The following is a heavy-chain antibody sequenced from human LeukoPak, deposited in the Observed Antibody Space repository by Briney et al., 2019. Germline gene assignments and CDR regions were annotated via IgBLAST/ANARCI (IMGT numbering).Heavy chain of an antibody. V-gene: IGHV3-33*06. CDR3: AKDGSRGRGELGDY. J-gene: IGHJ4*02. Sequence: PGGSLRLSCAASGFTFSIYGMHWVRQAPGKGLEWVAVIWHGGSYKYYADSVKGRLTISRDNSKNTLYLEMNSLRAEDTAVYYCAKDGSRGRGELGDYWGQGTLVTVSS. D-gene: IGHD1-26*01. CDR2: IWHGGSYK. CDR1: GFTFSIYG.